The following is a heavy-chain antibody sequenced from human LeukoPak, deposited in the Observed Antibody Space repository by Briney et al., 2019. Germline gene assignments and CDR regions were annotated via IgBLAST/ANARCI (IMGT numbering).Heavy chain of an antibody. Sequence: GGSLRLSCAASGFTFSSYSMNWVRQAPGKGLEWVSSISSSSSYIYYADSVKGRFTISRDNAKNSLYLRMNSLRAEDTAVYYCARDRIVVVVAAIREGFDPWGQGTLVTVSS. CDR1: GFTFSSYS. CDR3: ARDRIVVVVAAIREGFDP. V-gene: IGHV3-21*01. J-gene: IGHJ5*02. CDR2: ISSSSSYI. D-gene: IGHD2-15*01.